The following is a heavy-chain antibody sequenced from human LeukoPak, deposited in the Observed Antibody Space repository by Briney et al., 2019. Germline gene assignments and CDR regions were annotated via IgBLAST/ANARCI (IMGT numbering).Heavy chain of an antibody. J-gene: IGHJ5*02. Sequence: PGGSLRLSCAASGFTFSSYEMNWVRQAPRKGLEWVSYISSSGSTIYYANSVKGRFSTSTDHATNSPYLQMNSLRARDRAVYYCAILGGIVVVVAGTGFAPWGQGTLVTVSS. CDR1: GFTFSSYE. V-gene: IGHV3-48*03. CDR3: AILGGIVVVVAGTGFAP. CDR2: ISSSGSTI. D-gene: IGHD2-15*01.